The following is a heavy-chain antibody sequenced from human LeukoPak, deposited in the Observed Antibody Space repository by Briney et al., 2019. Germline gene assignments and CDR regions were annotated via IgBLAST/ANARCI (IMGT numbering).Heavy chain of an antibody. D-gene: IGHD2-15*01. CDR2: LSYDGSNE. CDR1: GFTFSSYG. V-gene: IGHV3-30*18. Sequence: GGSLRLSCAASGFTFSSYGMHWVRQAPGKGLEWVAVLSYDGSNEYYGDSVKGRFTISRDNSKNTLYLQMNSLRAEDTAVYYCAKSGSTYCSGGSCYSNWFDPWGQGTLVTVSS. J-gene: IGHJ5*02. CDR3: AKSGSTYCSGGSCYSNWFDP.